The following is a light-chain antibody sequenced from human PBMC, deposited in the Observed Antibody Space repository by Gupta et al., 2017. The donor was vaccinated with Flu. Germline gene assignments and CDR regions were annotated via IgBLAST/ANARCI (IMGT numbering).Light chain of an antibody. Sequence: QSALTQPASVSGSPGQSITISCTGTSSDVGGYNYVSWYQQHPGKAPKLMIYEVSNRPSGVSNRVSGSKSGNTASLTSSGLQAEDEADYYCSSYTSSSKVFGTGTKVTVL. V-gene: IGLV2-14*01. CDR3: SSYTSSSKV. CDR2: EVS. J-gene: IGLJ1*01. CDR1: SSDVGGYNY.